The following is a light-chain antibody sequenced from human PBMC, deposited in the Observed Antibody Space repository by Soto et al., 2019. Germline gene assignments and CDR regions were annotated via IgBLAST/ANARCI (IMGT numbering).Light chain of an antibody. Sequence: EIVMTQSAATLSVSPGERATLSCRASQSVSSNLAWYQQKPGQAPRLLIYGASTRATGIPARFSGSGSGTEFTLTISSLQSEDFAVYYCQQYNYWRTFGQGTKVDIK. CDR1: QSVSSN. CDR3: QQYNYWRT. J-gene: IGKJ1*01. CDR2: GAS. V-gene: IGKV3-15*01.